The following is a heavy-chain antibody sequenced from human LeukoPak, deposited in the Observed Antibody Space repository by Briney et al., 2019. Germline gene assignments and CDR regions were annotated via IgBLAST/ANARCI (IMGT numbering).Heavy chain of an antibody. CDR2: IYPGDSDT. V-gene: IGHV5-51*01. Sequence: GESLKISCQGSGYSFTSYWIGWVRQMPGKGLEWMGIIYPGDSDTRYSPSFHGQVTISADTSIRTAYLQWSSLKASDTAIYYCARHHDYGDYGCVDYWGQGTLVTVSS. D-gene: IGHD4-17*01. J-gene: IGHJ4*02. CDR3: ARHHDYGDYGCVDY. CDR1: GYSFTSYW.